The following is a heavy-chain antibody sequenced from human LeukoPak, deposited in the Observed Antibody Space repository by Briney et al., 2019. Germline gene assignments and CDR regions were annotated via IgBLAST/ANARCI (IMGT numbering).Heavy chain of an antibody. D-gene: IGHD5-24*01. V-gene: IGHV1-2*02. J-gene: IGHJ4*02. CDR3: VRPRDGYTGPFDY. CDR1: GYTFTAYY. CDR2: LNPSSGGT. Sequence: ASVKVSCKASGYTFTAYYMHWVRQAPGQGLEWMGWLNPSSGGTKYVQKFQARVTMTRDTSIRTAYMELNSLRSDDTAVYYCVRPRDGYTGPFDYWGQGSLVTVSS.